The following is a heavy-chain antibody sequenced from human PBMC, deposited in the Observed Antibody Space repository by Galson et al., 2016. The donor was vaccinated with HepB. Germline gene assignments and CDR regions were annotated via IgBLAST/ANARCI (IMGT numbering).Heavy chain of an antibody. CDR3: AHRKVLGNTLLFDY. CDR2: IYGDDDK. D-gene: IGHD2-2*02. Sequence: PALVKPTQTLTLTCSFSGFSLSTSEEGVGWVRQPPGKALEWITLIYGDDDKRYSPSLKSRVDITKDSSKNQVVLTMTNMDHVDTGTYDCAHRKVLGNTLLFDYWGQGILVTVSS. J-gene: IGHJ4*02. V-gene: IGHV2-5*02. CDR1: GFSLSTSEEG.